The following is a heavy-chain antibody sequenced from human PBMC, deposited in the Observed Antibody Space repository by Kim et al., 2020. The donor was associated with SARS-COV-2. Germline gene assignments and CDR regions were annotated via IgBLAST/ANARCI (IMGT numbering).Heavy chain of an antibody. V-gene: IGHV4-34*01. J-gene: IGHJ1*01. CDR1: GGSFSGFQ. Sequence: SETLSLTCAVYGGSFSGFQWTWIRQTPGKGLEWIAEINHSGSTNYNPSLKSRVSMLVDTSKNQFSLRLTSVTAADTAVYYCARGAPGHWGQGTLVTVSS. CDR2: INHSGST. CDR3: ARGAPGH.